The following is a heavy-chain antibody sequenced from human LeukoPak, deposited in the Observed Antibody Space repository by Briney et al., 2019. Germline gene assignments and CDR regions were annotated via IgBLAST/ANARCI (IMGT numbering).Heavy chain of an antibody. D-gene: IGHD1-7*01. CDR2: ISGSGGST. CDR3: ARDEGELYYFDT. CDR1: GFTFSSYA. J-gene: IGHJ4*02. Sequence: GGSLRLSCAASGFTFSSYAMSWVRQAPGKGLEWVSAISGSGGSTYYADSVKGRFTISRDNAKNSLYLQMNSLRAEDAAVYYCARDEGELYYFDTWGQGTLVTVSS. V-gene: IGHV3-23*01.